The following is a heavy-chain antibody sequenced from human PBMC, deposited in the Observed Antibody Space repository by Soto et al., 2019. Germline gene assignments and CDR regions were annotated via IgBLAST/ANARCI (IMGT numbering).Heavy chain of an antibody. CDR1: GFIFTNFW. J-gene: IGHJ4*02. CDR3: AKDSWYFDL. V-gene: IGHV3-74*01. Sequence: GSLSLSCEASGFIFTNFWMHWVRQVPGKGLVWVSRIDTSGSSASYADSVKGRFTISRDNAKNTVSLQMNSLRAEDTGVYYCAKDSWYFDLWSQGSLVTVSS. D-gene: IGHD6-13*01. CDR2: IDTSGSSA.